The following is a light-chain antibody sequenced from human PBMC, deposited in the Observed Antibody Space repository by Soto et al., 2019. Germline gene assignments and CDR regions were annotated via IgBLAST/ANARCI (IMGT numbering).Light chain of an antibody. CDR3: LLYYNDIRV. V-gene: IGLV7-46*01. J-gene: IGLJ2*01. CDR2: DTS. Sequence: QAVVTQESSLTVSPGGTVTLTCDSSTGAVTSGHYPYWFQQKPGQAPRTLIFDTSKKHSWTPDRFSGSLLGGKAALTLSGAQPEDEAEYYCLLYYNDIRVFGGGTKLTVL. CDR1: TGAVTSGHY.